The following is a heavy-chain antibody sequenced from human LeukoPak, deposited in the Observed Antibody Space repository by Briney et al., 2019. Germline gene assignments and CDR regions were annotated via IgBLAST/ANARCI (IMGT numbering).Heavy chain of an antibody. J-gene: IGHJ5*02. CDR1: GGSISSGGYY. CDR3: ARDQLSSWFDP. V-gene: IGHV4-31*03. D-gene: IGHD1-26*01. Sequence: SETLSLTCTVSGGSISSGGYYWSWIRQHPGKGLEWIGYIYYSGSTYYNPSLKSRVTISVDTSKNQFSLKLSSVTAADTAVYYCARDQLSSWFDPWGQGTLVTVSS. CDR2: IYYSGST.